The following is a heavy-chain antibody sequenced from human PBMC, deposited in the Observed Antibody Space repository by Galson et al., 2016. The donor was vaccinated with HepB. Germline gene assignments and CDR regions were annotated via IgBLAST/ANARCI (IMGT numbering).Heavy chain of an antibody. CDR3: AREIAGSYFDAFDI. CDR1: GFTFSSFA. D-gene: IGHD1-26*01. CDR2: ISGSGGRT. V-gene: IGHV3-23*01. Sequence: SLRLSCAASGFTFSSFAMSWVRQAPGKGLEWVSGISGSGGRTHYADSVKGPFTISRNNSKNTLYLQMNSLRAEDTAVYYCAREIAGSYFDAFDIWGQGTMVTVSS. J-gene: IGHJ3*02.